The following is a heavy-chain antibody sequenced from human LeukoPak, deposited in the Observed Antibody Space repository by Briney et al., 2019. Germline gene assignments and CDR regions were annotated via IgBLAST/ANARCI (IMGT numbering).Heavy chain of an antibody. V-gene: IGHV4-34*01. CDR3: ARALGFPSSGDCSSTSCYPWFDP. D-gene: IGHD2-2*01. Sequence: SETLSLTCAVYGGSFSGYYWSWIRQPPGKGLEWIGEINHSGSTNYNPSLKSRVTISVDTSKNQFSLKLSSVTAADTAVYYCARALGFPSSGDCSSTSCYPWFDPWGQGTLVTVSS. J-gene: IGHJ5*02. CDR1: GGSFSGYY. CDR2: INHSGST.